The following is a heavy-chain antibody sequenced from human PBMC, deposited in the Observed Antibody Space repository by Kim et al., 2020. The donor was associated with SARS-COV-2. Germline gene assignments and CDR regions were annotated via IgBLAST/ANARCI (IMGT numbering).Heavy chain of an antibody. CDR3: AGITTTQYSSFVSGDY. Sequence: SETLSLTCAVYGGSFSGYYWSWIRQPPGKGLEWIGEINHSGSTNYNPSLKSRVTISVDTSKNQFSLKLSSVTAADTAGYYCAGITTTQYSSFVSGDYW. V-gene: IGHV4-34*01. CDR1: GGSFSGYY. D-gene: IGHD6-6*01. J-gene: IGHJ4*01. CDR2: INHSGST.